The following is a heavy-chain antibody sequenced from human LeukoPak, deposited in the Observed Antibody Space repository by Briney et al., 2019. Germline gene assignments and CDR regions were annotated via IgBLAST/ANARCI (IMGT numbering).Heavy chain of an antibody. CDR1: GDSISSYSISSYS. CDR3: ARGCTTTSSCLYYYYGMDI. V-gene: IGHV4-61*01. Sequence: SETLSLTCTVSGDSISSYSISSYSWNWFRQPPGKGLEWIGYCYYIGGTNYNPSLKSRVTISVGTSKNPFSLKLTSVTAADTAVYYCARGCTTTSSCLYYYYGMDIWGQGTTVTVSS. CDR2: CYYIGGT. D-gene: IGHD2-2*01. J-gene: IGHJ6*02.